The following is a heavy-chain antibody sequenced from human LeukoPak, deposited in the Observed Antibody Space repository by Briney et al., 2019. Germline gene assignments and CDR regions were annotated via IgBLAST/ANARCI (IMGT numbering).Heavy chain of an antibody. D-gene: IGHD3-3*01. V-gene: IGHV3-7*01. CDR1: GFTFSNYW. CDR3: ARAPRPGFWSGYCEY. Sequence: GGSLRLSCAASGFTFSNYWMSWVRQAPGRGLEWVANIKQDGSVEYYVDSVKGRFTISRDNAKSSLYLQMSSLRGEDTAVYYCARAPRPGFWSGYCEYWGQGTLVTVSS. CDR2: IKQDGSVE. J-gene: IGHJ4*02.